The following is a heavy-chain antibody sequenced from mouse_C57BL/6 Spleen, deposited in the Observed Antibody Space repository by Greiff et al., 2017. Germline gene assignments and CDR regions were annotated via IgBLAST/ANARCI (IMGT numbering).Heavy chain of an antibody. Sequence: VQLQQSGAELVRPGASVKLSCTASGFNIKDYYMHWVKQRPEQGLEWIGRIDPEDGDTEYAPKFQGKATMTADTSSNTAYLQLSSLTSEDTAVYYCTTYYSNYPFAYWGQGTLVTVSA. V-gene: IGHV14-1*01. CDR1: GFNIKDYY. J-gene: IGHJ3*01. CDR2: IDPEDGDT. CDR3: TTYYSNYPFAY. D-gene: IGHD2-5*01.